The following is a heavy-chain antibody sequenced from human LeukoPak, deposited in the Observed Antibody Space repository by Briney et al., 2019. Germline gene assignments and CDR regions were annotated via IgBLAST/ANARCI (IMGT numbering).Heavy chain of an antibody. Sequence: PSETLSLTCTVSGGSISSSSYYWGWIRQPPGKGLEWIGSIYYSGSTYYNPSLKSRVTISVDTSKNQFSLKLSSVTAADTAVYYCARGGYYYDSSGYHDYWGQGTLVTVSS. J-gene: IGHJ4*02. CDR1: GGSISSSSYY. CDR2: IYYSGST. V-gene: IGHV4-39*07. CDR3: ARGGYYYDSSGYHDY. D-gene: IGHD3-22*01.